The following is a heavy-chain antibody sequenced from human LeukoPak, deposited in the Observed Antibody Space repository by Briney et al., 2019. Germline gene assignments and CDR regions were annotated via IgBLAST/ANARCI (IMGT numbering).Heavy chain of an antibody. CDR1: GFTVSSNY. Sequence: GGSLRLSCAASGFTVSSNYMSWVRQAPGKGLEWVSVIYSGGSTYYADSVKGRFTISRDNSKNTLYLQMNSLRAEDTAVYYCARDSLIYCGGDCYSYWGQGILVTVSS. CDR2: IYSGGST. J-gene: IGHJ4*02. D-gene: IGHD2-21*02. V-gene: IGHV3-66*01. CDR3: ARDSLIYCGGDCYSY.